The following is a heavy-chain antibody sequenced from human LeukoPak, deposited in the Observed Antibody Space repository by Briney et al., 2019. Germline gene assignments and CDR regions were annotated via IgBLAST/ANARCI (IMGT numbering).Heavy chain of an antibody. V-gene: IGHV3-30*02. CDR2: IRYDGSNN. CDR1: GFTFSSYG. J-gene: IGHJ4*02. D-gene: IGHD2-2*01. CDR3: ANGVPAARGY. Sequence: PGGSLRLSCAASGFTFSSYGMHWVRQAPGKGLEWVAFIRYDGSNNYYADSVKGRFTISRDNSKNTLYLQMNSLRAEDTAVYYCANGVPAARGYWGQGALVTVSP.